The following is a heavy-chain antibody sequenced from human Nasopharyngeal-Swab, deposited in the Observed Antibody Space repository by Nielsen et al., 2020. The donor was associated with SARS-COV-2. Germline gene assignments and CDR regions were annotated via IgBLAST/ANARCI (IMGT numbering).Heavy chain of an antibody. CDR2: IYHSGST. Sequence: GVLRLSCAVSGGSISSSNWWRWVRQPPGEGLEWLGEIYHSGSTNYNPSLKSRVTISVDKSKNQFSLKLSSVTAADTAVYYCARDRVVVSIYYGMDVWGQGTTVTVSS. V-gene: IGHV4-4*02. D-gene: IGHD3-22*01. CDR3: ARDRVVVSIYYGMDV. CDR1: GGSISSSNW. J-gene: IGHJ6*02.